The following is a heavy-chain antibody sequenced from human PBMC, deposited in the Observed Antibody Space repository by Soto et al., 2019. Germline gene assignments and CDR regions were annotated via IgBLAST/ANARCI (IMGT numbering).Heavy chain of an antibody. V-gene: IGHV4-31*03. CDR2: IYYSGST. J-gene: IGHJ4*02. D-gene: IGHD4-17*01. CDR3: ARSPEATVTAFDY. CDR1: GGSISSGGYY. Sequence: QVQLQESGPGLVKPSQTLSLTCTVSGGSISSGGYYWSWIRQHPGKGLEWFGYIYYSGSTYYNPSLMSRVPTSVDPSTHQFSLKLSSVTAADTAVYYCARSPEATVTAFDYWGQGTLVTVSS.